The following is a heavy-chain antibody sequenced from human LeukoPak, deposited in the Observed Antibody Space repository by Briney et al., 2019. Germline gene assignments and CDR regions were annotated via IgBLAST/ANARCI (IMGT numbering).Heavy chain of an antibody. V-gene: IGHV3-15*01. CDR2: IKSKTDVGTT. CDR3: TTEGWELLHRPFDY. Sequence: PGGSLRLSCAASGFTFSNAWMSWVRQAPGKGLEWVGRIKSKTDVGTTDYAAPVKGRFTISRDDSKNTLYLQMNSLKTEDTAVYYCTTEGWELLHRPFDYWGQGTLVTVSS. D-gene: IGHD1-26*01. J-gene: IGHJ4*02. CDR1: GFTFSNAW.